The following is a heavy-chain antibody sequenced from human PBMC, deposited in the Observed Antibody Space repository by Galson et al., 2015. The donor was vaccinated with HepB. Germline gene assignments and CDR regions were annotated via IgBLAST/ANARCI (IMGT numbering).Heavy chain of an antibody. Sequence: SVKVSCKASGYTFTSYYMHWVRQAPGQGLEWMGIINPSGGSTSYAQRFQGRVTMTTDTSTSTVYMELSSLRSEDSAVYYCARERSLLSLDYWGHGTLVTVSS. CDR3: ARERSLLSLDY. J-gene: IGHJ4*01. V-gene: IGHV1-46*01. D-gene: IGHD1-26*01. CDR2: INPSGGST. CDR1: GYTFTSYY.